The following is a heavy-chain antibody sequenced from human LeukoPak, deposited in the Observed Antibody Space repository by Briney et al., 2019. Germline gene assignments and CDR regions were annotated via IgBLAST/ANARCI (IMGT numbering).Heavy chain of an antibody. Sequence: PGGSLGLSCAASGFTFSSYWMHWVRQAPGKGLVWVSRINSDGSSTSYADSVKGRFTISRDNAKNTLYLQMNSLRAEDTAVYYCAISYYYDSSGYSHWGQGTLVTVSS. CDR1: GFTFSSYW. CDR3: AISYYYDSSGYSH. J-gene: IGHJ4*02. V-gene: IGHV3-74*01. CDR2: INSDGSST. D-gene: IGHD3-22*01.